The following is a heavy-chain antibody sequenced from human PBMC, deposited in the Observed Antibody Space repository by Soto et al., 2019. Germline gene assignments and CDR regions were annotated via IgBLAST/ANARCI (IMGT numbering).Heavy chain of an antibody. D-gene: IGHD3-16*01. CDR1: GYSISTGYY. V-gene: IGHV4-38-2*01. CDR3: ARVMPSRAFDI. Sequence: PSETLSLTCAVSGYSISTGYYWGWIRQPPGKGLEWIGMIYHTANTYYNVSLKSRVTISVDTSKNQFSLRLTPVTAADTAVYYCARVMPSRAFDIWGQGTMVTVSS. CDR2: IYHTANT. J-gene: IGHJ3*02.